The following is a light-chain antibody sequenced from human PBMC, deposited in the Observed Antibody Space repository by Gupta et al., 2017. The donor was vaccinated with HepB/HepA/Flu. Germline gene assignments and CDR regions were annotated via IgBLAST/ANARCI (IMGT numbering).Light chain of an antibody. CDR2: GAS. J-gene: IGKJ2*01. V-gene: IGKV3-15*01. CDR3: QQYNDWPYT. CDR1: QSVTSN. Sequence: ELVLTQCPATLSASPGERATLSCRASQSVTSNLAWYQQRPGQAPRLLFYGASTRATGIPARFSGSGSGTEFTLTISSLQSEDFAVYYCQQYNDWPYTFGRGTKLEIK.